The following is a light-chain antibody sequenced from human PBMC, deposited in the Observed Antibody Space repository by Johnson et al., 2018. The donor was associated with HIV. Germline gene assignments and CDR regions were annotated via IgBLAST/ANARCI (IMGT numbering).Light chain of an antibody. V-gene: IGLV1-51*01. CDR3: GTWDNSLSTGGG. Sequence: QSVLTQPPSVSAAPGQKVTISCSGSSSNIGNNYVSWYQQLPGTAPKLLIYDNNKRPSGIPDRFSGSKSGTSATLGITGLQTGDEADYYCGTWDNSLSTGGGVGTGTKVTVL. CDR2: DNN. CDR1: SSNIGNNY. J-gene: IGLJ1*01.